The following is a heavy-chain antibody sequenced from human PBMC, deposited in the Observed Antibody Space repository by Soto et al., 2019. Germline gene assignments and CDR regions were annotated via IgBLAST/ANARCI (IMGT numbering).Heavy chain of an antibody. CDR2: ISYDGSKK. Sequence: PGRRMRLPWAVSGCTFSSYGSRWVSQAKGKGLEWVAVISYDGSKKYYADSVKGRFTISRDNSKNTLYLQMNSLRAEDTAVFYCARDYLDVRYSSGWDPKYYFDYWGQGTLVTVSS. CDR3: ARDYLDVRYSSGWDPKYYFDY. J-gene: IGHJ4*02. D-gene: IGHD6-19*01. V-gene: IGHV3-30*04. CDR1: GCTFSSYG.